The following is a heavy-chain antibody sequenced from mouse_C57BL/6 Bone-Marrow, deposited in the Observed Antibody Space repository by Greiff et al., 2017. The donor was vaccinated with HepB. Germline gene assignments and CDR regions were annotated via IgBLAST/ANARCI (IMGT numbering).Heavy chain of an antibody. CDR2: IYPRSGNT. J-gene: IGHJ2*01. CDR1: GYTFTSYG. D-gene: IGHD2-4*01. Sequence: VKLMESGAELARPGASVKLSCKASGYTFTSYGISWVTQRTGQGLEWIGEIYPRSGNTYYNEKFKGKATLTADKSSSTAYMELRSLTSEDSAVYFCASSGLRRDYFDYWGQGTTLTVSS. V-gene: IGHV1-81*01. CDR3: ASSGLRRDYFDY.